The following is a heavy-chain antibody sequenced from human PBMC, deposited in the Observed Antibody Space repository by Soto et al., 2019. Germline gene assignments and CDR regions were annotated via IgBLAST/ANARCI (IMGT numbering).Heavy chain of an antibody. D-gene: IGHD4-17*01. CDR1: GFTFSDYE. V-gene: IGHV3-48*03. CDR3: ARAHGDFDY. Sequence: RLSCAASGFTFSDYEMNWVRQAPGKGLEWVSYISNTGFTIYYADSVRGRFAISRDNAKNSLYLQMNSLGAGDTAVYYCARAHGDFDYWGQGTLVTVSS. J-gene: IGHJ4*02. CDR2: ISNTGFTI.